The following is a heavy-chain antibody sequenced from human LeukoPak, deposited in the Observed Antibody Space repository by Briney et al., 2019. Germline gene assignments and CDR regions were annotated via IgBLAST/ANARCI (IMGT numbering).Heavy chain of an antibody. V-gene: IGHV1-46*01. Sequence: ASVKVSCKASGYTFTSYYMHWVRQAPGQGLEWMGIINPSGGSTSYAQKFQGRVTMTRDTSTSTVYMELSSLRSEDTAVYYCARDTYYYDSSGYRYFDYWGQGTLVTVSS. CDR3: ARDTYYYDSSGYRYFDY. CDR2: INPSGGST. J-gene: IGHJ4*02. CDR1: GYTFTSYY. D-gene: IGHD3-22*01.